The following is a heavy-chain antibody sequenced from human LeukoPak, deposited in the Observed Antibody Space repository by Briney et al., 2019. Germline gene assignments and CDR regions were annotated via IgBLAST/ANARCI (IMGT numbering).Heavy chain of an antibody. V-gene: IGHV1-2*02. CDR2: INPNAGDT. D-gene: IGHD2-15*01. Sequence: ASLKVSCKTSGYTFTDSYMHWVRQAPGQGLEWIGWINPNAGDTTYAQGFHGRVTMTRDTSISTVYMELNSLKLDDTTVYYCTREGRVGVPFDYWGQGTLVTVSS. CDR3: TREGRVGVPFDY. J-gene: IGHJ4*02. CDR1: GYTFTDSY.